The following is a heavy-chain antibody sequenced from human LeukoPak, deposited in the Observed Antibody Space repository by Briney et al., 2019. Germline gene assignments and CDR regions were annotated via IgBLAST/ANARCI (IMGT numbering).Heavy chain of an antibody. CDR3: ARARRPKSERDGYTSKESAFDI. CDR2: IGSSSRTI. Sequence: GGSLRLSCAASGFTFSDYSMNWVRRAPGKGLEWRSYIGSSSRTIYYADSVKGRFTISNDNAKKSLYLQMNSLRAEDTAVYYCARARRPKSERDGYTSKESAFDIWGQGTMVTVS. D-gene: IGHD5-24*01. CDR1: GFTFSDYS. J-gene: IGHJ3*02. V-gene: IGHV3-48*04.